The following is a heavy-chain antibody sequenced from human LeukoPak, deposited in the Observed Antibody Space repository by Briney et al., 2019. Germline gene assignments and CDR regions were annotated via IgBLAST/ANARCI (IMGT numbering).Heavy chain of an antibody. CDR1: GGTFSSYA. Sequence: SVKVSCKASGGTFSSYAISWVRQPPGQGLEWMGGIIPIFGTANYAQKFQGRVTITTDESTSTAYMALRSLRSEDTAVYYCARDLEVDSYGVDYWGQGTLATVSS. D-gene: IGHD5-18*01. CDR3: ARDLEVDSYGVDY. J-gene: IGHJ4*02. CDR2: IIPIFGTA. V-gene: IGHV1-69*05.